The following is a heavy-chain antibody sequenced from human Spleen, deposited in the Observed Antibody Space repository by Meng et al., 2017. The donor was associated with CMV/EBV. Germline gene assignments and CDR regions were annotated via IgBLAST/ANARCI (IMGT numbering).Heavy chain of an antibody. V-gene: IGHV3-30-3*01. CDR1: GFAFSTYT. Sequence: GGSLRLSCAASGFAFSTYTMHWVRQAPGKGLAWVAIISFDANNTYYADSVKGRFTISRDNSKSTLYLQMNGLRTEDTAVYYCATETSCGLDCSSPINFFDYWGQGTLVTVSS. CDR3: ATETSCGLDCSSPINFFDY. J-gene: IGHJ4*02. CDR2: ISFDANNT. D-gene: IGHD2-21*01.